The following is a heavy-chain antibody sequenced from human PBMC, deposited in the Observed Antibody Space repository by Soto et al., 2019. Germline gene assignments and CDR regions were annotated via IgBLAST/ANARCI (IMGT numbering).Heavy chain of an antibody. D-gene: IGHD2-8*01. CDR1: GGTFSSYA. CDR3: ARDPPVNEVYAPYYYYYGMDV. V-gene: IGHV1-69*13. J-gene: IGHJ6*02. CDR2: IIPIFGTA. Sequence: ASVKVSCKASGGTFSSYAISWVRQAPGQGLEWMGGIIPIFGTANYAQKFQGRVTITADESTSTAYMELSSLRSEDMAVYYCARDPPVNEVYAPYYYYYGMDVWGQGTTVTVSS.